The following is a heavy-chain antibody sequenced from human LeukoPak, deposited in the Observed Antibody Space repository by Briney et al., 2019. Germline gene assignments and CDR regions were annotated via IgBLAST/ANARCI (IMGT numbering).Heavy chain of an antibody. Sequence: GGSLRLSCAASGFTFSSYGMHWVRQAPGKGLEWVALIWYDGSSKYYRDSVKGRFTISRDNSKNTLYLQMNSLRDEDTAVYYCAREMGLNIVATFGYWGQGTLVIVSS. CDR1: GFTFSSYG. CDR3: AREMGLNIVATFGY. J-gene: IGHJ4*02. V-gene: IGHV3-33*01. CDR2: IWYDGSSK. D-gene: IGHD5-12*01.